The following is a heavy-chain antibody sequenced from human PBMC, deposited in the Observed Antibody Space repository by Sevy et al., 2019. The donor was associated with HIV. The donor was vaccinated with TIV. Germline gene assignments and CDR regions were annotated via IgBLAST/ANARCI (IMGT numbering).Heavy chain of an antibody. D-gene: IGHD3-22*01. Sequence: AGSLRLSCAASGFTFSNIPMSWVRQAPGKELEWVGSMQSKTEGGTTDYAAPVQGRFSISRDDSKNTLYLQMNSLKTEHTDVYYCTTDFYRDDSYSYYYGMDVWGQGTTVTVSS. CDR1: GFTFSNIP. V-gene: IGHV3-15*01. CDR2: MQSKTEGGTT. J-gene: IGHJ6*02. CDR3: TTDFYRDDSYSYYYGMDV.